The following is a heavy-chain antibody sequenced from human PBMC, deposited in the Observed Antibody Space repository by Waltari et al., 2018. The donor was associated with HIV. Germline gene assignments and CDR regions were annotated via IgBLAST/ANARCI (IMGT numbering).Heavy chain of an antibody. D-gene: IGHD7-27*01. V-gene: IGHV3-30*02. J-gene: IGHJ4*02. CDR3: AKDELGIRDYVDY. CDR2: IRYDGSNK. Sequence: QVQLVESGGGGVQPGGSLRLSCAASGFPLSDYGMHWVRQAPGQGLERVAFIRYDGSNKYYADSVKGRFTISRDNSKNTLYLQMNSLRAEDTAVYYCAKDELGIRDYVDYWGQGTLVTVSS. CDR1: GFPLSDYG.